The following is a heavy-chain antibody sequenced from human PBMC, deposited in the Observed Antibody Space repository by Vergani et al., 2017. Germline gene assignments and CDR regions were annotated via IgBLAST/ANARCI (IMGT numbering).Heavy chain of an antibody. CDR3: AKDLLHRSGRPYYFDY. CDR2: ISGSGGST. Sequence: EVQLLESGGGLVQPGGSLRLSCAASGFTFSSYAMSWVRQAPGKGLEWVSAISGSGGSTYYADSVKGRFTISRDNSKNTLYLQMNCLRAEDTAVYYCAKDLLHRSGRPYYFDYWGQGTLVTVSS. V-gene: IGHV3-23*01. J-gene: IGHJ4*02. CDR1: GFTFSSYA.